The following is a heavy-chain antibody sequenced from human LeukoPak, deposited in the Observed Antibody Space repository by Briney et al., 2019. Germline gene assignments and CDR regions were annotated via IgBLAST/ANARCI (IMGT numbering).Heavy chain of an antibody. V-gene: IGHV1-2*02. CDR2: INPNSGGT. J-gene: IGHJ6*03. CDR3: AREPDQGNWNYYYYMDV. Sequence: ASVKVSCKASGYTFTGYYMHWVRQAPGQGLEWMGWINPNSGGTNYAQKFQGRVTMTRDTSISTAYMELSRLRSDDTAVYYCAREPDQGNWNYYYYMDVWGKGTTVTVSS. D-gene: IGHD1-1*01. CDR1: GYTFTGYY.